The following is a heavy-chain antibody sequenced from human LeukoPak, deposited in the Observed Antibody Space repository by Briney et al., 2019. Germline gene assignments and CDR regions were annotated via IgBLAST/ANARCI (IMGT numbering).Heavy chain of an antibody. CDR1: GFTLSPYT. CDR2: INTGSTTI. Sequence: PGGSLRLSCAASGFTLSPYTMHWFRQPPGKGLEWVSYINTGSTTIYYADSVKDRFTISRDNAKNSLYLQMNSLRAEDTAVYYCVRDSSACAFVVWVQGRMVTVSS. CDR3: VRDSSACAFVV. D-gene: IGHD6-6*01. J-gene: IGHJ3*01. V-gene: IGHV3-48*01.